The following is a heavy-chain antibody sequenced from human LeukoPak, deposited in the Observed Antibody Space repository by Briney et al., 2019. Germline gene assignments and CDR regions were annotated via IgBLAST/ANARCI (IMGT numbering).Heavy chain of an antibody. V-gene: IGHV3-23*01. CDR3: AKDSSTLFVLRGNTDY. J-gene: IGHJ4*02. CDR2: ISGSGGST. D-gene: IGHD3-10*02. Sequence: GGSLRLSCAASGFTFSSYAMSWVRQAPGKGLEWVSAISGSGGSTYCADSVKGRFTISRDNSKNTLYLQMNSLRAEDTAVYYCAKDSSTLFVLRGNTDYWGQGTLVTVSS. CDR1: GFTFSSYA.